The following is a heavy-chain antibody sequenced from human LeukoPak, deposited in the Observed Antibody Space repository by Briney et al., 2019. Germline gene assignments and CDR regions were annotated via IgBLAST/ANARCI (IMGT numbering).Heavy chain of an antibody. V-gene: IGHV3-30*04. J-gene: IGHJ6*04. Sequence: GGSLRLSCPASGFTFSSYAMHWVRQAPGKGLEWVAVISYDGSNKYYADSVKGRFTISRDNSKNTLYLQVNSLRAEDTAVYYCAELGITMIGGVWGKGTTVTISS. CDR2: ISYDGSNK. CDR3: AELGITMIGGV. D-gene: IGHD3-10*02. CDR1: GFTFSSYA.